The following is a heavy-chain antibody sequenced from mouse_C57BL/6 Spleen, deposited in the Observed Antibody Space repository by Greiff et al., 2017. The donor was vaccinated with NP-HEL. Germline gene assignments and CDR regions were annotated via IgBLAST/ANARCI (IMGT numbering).Heavy chain of an antibody. CDR2: ISDGGSYT. D-gene: IGHD1-1*01. Sequence: EVQLVESGGGLVKPGGSLKLSCAASGFTFSSYAMTWVRQTPEKRLEWVATISDGGSYTYYSDNVKGRFTISRDNATNNLYLQMSQLKTEEAAMYYCASINYYCSSDYWGQGTTLTVSS. CDR1: GFTFSSYA. CDR3: ASINYYCSSDY. J-gene: IGHJ2*01. V-gene: IGHV5-4*01.